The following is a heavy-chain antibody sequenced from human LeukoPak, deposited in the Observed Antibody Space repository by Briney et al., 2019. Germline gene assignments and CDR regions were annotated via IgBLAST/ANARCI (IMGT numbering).Heavy chain of an antibody. CDR1: GYTFTSYG. D-gene: IGHD3-10*01. CDR2: ISAYSGNT. V-gene: IGHV1-18*04. Sequence: GASVKVSCKASGYTFTSYGISWVRQAPGQGLEWMGWISAYSGNTNYAQKLQGRVTMTTDTSTSTAYMELRSLRSDDTAVYYCARDGRITMVRGVIKYFDYWGQGTLVTVSS. J-gene: IGHJ4*02. CDR3: ARDGRITMVRGVIKYFDY.